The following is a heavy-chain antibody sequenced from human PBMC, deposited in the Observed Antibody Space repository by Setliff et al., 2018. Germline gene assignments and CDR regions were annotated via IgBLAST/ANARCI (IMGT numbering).Heavy chain of an antibody. CDR3: ARDLLYSGSYFGYYYGMDV. Sequence: ASVKVSCKASGYTFTGYYMHWVGQAPGQGLEWMGWINLNSGGTNYEQKFQGWVTMTRDTSISTAYMELSRLRSDDTAVYYCARDLLYSGSYFGYYYGMDVWGQGTTVTVSS. V-gene: IGHV1-2*04. CDR1: GYTFTGYY. D-gene: IGHD1-26*01. CDR2: INLNSGGT. J-gene: IGHJ6*02.